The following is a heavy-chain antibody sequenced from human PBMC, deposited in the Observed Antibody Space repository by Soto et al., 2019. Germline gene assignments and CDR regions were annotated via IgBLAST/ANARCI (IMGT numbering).Heavy chain of an antibody. D-gene: IGHD3-22*01. Sequence: QLQLQESGSGLVKPSQTLSLTCTVSGGSISSGGHSWTWIRQPPGKGLEWIGYIYQSGSTYYNPSPESRVTISIDRSKNQFSLKLNSVTAADTAVYYCARRDSSAFSALDYWGQGTLVTVSS. J-gene: IGHJ4*02. CDR1: GGSISSGGHS. CDR3: ARRDSSAFSALDY. V-gene: IGHV4-30-2*01. CDR2: IYQSGST.